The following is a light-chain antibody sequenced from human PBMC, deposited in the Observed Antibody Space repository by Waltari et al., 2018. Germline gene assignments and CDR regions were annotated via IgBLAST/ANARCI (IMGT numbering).Light chain of an antibody. CDR1: QGINNH. CDR3: QQCHNYPRT. J-gene: IGKJ1*01. V-gene: IGKV1-16*01. Sequence: DIQMTQSPSSLSASVGDSVTITCRASQGINNHLAWFQQKPGEAPKSLIYDASILERGVPSRFSGSGSGTDFTLTISSLQPEDFAVYYCQQCHNYPRTLGQGTRVDIK. CDR2: DAS.